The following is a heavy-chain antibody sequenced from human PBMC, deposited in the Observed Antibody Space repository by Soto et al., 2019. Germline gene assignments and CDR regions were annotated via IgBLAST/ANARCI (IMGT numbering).Heavy chain of an antibody. J-gene: IGHJ6*02. V-gene: IGHV1-18*01. CDR3: ARDYYRFNSGYGFSMDV. CDR2: ISAYNGNT. D-gene: IGHD5-12*01. Sequence: ASVKVSCKASGYTFTSYGISWVRQAPGQGLEWMGWISAYNGNTNYAQKFQGRVTITRDTSASTAYMELSSLRAEDTAVYYCARDYYRFNSGYGFSMDVWGQGTTVTVSS. CDR1: GYTFTSYG.